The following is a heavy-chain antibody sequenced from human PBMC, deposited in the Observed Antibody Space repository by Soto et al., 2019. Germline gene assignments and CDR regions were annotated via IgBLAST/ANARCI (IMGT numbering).Heavy chain of an antibody. D-gene: IGHD6-19*01. CDR1: GGYISSTTYY. CDR3: ARPYGTGWHGAFDV. V-gene: IGHV4-39*01. J-gene: IGHJ3*01. CDR2: IYYNGNT. Sequence: QLQLQESGPGLVKPSETLSLTCSVSGGYISSTTYYWGWIRQPPGKGLEWIGNIYYNGNTYYNPSLKGRVSLSVHTSKNQFSRRLSSVTAADTAVYFCARPYGTGWHGAFDVWGRGTMVTVSS.